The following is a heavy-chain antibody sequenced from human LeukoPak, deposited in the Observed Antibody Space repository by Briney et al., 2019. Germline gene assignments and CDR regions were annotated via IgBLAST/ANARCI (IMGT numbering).Heavy chain of an antibody. Sequence: GGSLRLSCAASGFTVNNAWMSWVRQAPGKGLEWVGYIKSKTDGGTTDYAALVKGRFTISRDNAKNSLYLQMNSLRAEDTAVYYCAKASHRYYGDYGYFDYWGQGTLVTVSS. D-gene: IGHD4-17*01. CDR1: GFTVNNAW. J-gene: IGHJ4*02. CDR2: IKSKTDGGTT. CDR3: AKASHRYYGDYGYFDY. V-gene: IGHV3-15*05.